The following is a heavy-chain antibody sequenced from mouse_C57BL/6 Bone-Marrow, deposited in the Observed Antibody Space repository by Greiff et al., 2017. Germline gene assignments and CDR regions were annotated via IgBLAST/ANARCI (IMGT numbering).Heavy chain of an antibody. CDR3: AREDDYYGSGSWFAY. Sequence: QVQLQQPGAELVMPGASVKLSCKASGYTFTSYWMHWVKQRPGQGLEWIGEIDPSDSYTNYNQKFKGKSTLTVDKSSSTAYMQLSSLTSEDSEVYYCAREDDYYGSGSWFAYWGQGTLVTVSA. CDR1: GYTFTSYW. CDR2: IDPSDSYT. J-gene: IGHJ3*01. V-gene: IGHV1-69*01. D-gene: IGHD1-1*01.